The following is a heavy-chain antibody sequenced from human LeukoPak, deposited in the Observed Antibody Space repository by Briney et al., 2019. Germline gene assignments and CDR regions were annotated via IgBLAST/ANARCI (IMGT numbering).Heavy chain of an antibody. Sequence: SETLSLTRTVSGGSISSYYWSWIRQPPGKGLEWIGYIYYSGSTNYNPSLKSRVTISVDTSKNQFSLKLSSVTAADTAVYYCARYSSSWYGELDYWGQGTLVTVSS. CDR2: IYYSGST. J-gene: IGHJ4*02. CDR1: GGSISSYY. D-gene: IGHD6-13*01. CDR3: ARYSSSWYGELDY. V-gene: IGHV4-59*01.